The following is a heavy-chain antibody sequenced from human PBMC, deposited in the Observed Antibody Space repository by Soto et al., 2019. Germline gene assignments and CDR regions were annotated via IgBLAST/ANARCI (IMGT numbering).Heavy chain of an antibody. V-gene: IGHV3-21*01. CDR3: ARAPYYYDSRGYYAY. J-gene: IGHJ4*02. D-gene: IGHD3-22*01. Sequence: EVQLVESGGGLVKPGGSLRLSCAASGFTFSSYSMNWVRQAPGKGLEWVSSISSSSSYIYYADSVKGRFTISRDNAKNSPYRQMNSLRAEDTAVYFCARAPYYYDSRGYYAYWGQGTLVTVSS. CDR2: ISSSSSYI. CDR1: GFTFSSYS.